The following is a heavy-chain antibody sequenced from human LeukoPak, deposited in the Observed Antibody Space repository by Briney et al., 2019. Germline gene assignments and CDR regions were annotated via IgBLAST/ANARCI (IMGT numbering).Heavy chain of an antibody. CDR3: ARLLADYLTLWFDP. V-gene: IGHV4-39*01. CDR1: GVSISSSSYY. CDR2: IYYSGST. J-gene: IGHJ5*02. D-gene: IGHD5-12*01. Sequence: PSETLSLTCTVSGVSISSSSYYWGWIRQPPGKGLEWIGSIYYSGSTYYNPSLKSRVTISVDTSKNQFSLKLSSVTAADTAVYYCARLLADYLTLWFDPWGQGTLVTVSS.